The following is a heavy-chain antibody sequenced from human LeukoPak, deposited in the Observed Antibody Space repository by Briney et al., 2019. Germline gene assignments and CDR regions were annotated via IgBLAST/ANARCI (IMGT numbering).Heavy chain of an antibody. J-gene: IGHJ4*02. Sequence: SQTLSLTCALSGDSLSSNSASWCWIRQSPSRGLEWLGRTYYRSELYHECAPSVRSLITINPDTSKNPFLTSVTPDDTAVYYCTSGNSDYADNWGQGTLVTVSS. D-gene: IGHD2/OR15-2a*01. V-gene: IGHV6-1*01. CDR3: TSGNSDYADN. CDR1: GDSLSSNSAS. CDR2: TYYRSELYH.